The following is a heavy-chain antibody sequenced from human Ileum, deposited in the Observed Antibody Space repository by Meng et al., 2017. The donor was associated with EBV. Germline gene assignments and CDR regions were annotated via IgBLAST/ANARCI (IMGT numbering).Heavy chain of an antibody. V-gene: IGHV1-46*01. CDR2: INPSGDKT. J-gene: IGHJ5*02. CDR3: ATDNSVEDITWWFDP. D-gene: IGHD2-15*01. Sequence: LEQCVAEGKRPGASVKVPSKASTYTNLSVHWVGKAPGQGLEWMGVINPSGDKTTYGRKFRDSVTMTRDTSTNTLFMEVSSLRSEDTAMYYCATDNSVEDITWWFDPWGQGTLVTVSS. CDR1: TYTNLS.